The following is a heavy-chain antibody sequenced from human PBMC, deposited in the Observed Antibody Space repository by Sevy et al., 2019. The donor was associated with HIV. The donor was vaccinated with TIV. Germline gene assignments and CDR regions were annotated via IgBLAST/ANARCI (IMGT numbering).Heavy chain of an antibody. J-gene: IGHJ3*02. CDR2: IFYSGST. CDR1: GGSISTKSYY. Sequence: SETLSLTCTMSGGSISTKSYYWAWIRQPPGRGLAWIGSIFYSGSTSYNPSLKSRVTISVDTSKNQFSLNLSSVTAADTAVYYCARHSLLFEQQALHAFDIWGQGTMVTVSS. D-gene: IGHD6-13*01. V-gene: IGHV4-39*01. CDR3: ARHSLLFEQQALHAFDI.